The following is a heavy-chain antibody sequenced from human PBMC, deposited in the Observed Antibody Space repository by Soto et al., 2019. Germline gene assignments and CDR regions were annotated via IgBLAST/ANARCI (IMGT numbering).Heavy chain of an antibody. J-gene: IGHJ4*02. D-gene: IGHD3-22*01. Sequence: SETLSLTCAVSGGSISRGGYSWSWIRQPPGKGLEWIGYIYHSESTNYNTSLKSRVTISVDRSKNQNSLKLSSVTAAETAVYYCARDLILGTYFYERYFDYWGQGTLVTVSS. CDR1: GGSISRGGYS. CDR2: IYHSEST. CDR3: ARDLILGTYFYERYFDY. V-gene: IGHV4-30-2*01.